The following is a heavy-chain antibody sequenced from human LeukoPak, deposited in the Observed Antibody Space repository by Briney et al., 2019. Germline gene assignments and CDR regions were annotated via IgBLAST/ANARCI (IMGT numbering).Heavy chain of an antibody. D-gene: IGHD4-23*01. J-gene: IGHJ4*02. Sequence: PGGSLRLSCATSGFTFVSYGMHWVRQAPGKGLEWVTFIRYDGSDQAYADSVKGRFTISRDNSKNTFYLHMTSLRREDTAVYYCAKDAHYLFGGKRDFYFDYWGQGALVIVSS. CDR2: IRYDGSDQ. CDR1: GFTFVSYG. CDR3: AKDAHYLFGGKRDFYFDY. V-gene: IGHV3-30*02.